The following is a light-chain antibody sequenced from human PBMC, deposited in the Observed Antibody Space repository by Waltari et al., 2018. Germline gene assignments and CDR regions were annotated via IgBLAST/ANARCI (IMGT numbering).Light chain of an antibody. CDR1: QSVSSN. V-gene: IGKV3-15*01. J-gene: IGKJ4*01. CDR2: GAS. Sequence: EIVMTQSPATLSVSPGERVTLSCRASQSVSSNLAWYQQKRGQAPSLLIYGASTRATGIPARFSGTGSGTEFTLTISSLRSEDFAVYYCQQYNNWPLTFGGGTKVEIK. CDR3: QQYNNWPLT.